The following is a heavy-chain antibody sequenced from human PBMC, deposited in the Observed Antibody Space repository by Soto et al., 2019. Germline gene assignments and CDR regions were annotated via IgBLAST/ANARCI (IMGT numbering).Heavy chain of an antibody. CDR1: GFSLSTSGMR. V-gene: IGHV2-70*04. CDR3: ARMGTSYYYYALDV. J-gene: IGHJ6*02. Sequence: GSGPPLVNPTQTLTLTCTFSGFSLSTSGMRVSWIRQSPGKALEWLARIDWDDDKFYSTSLKTRLTVSKDTSKNQVVLTMTNMDPVDTGTYYCARMGTSYYYYALDVWGQGTTVTVSS. D-gene: IGHD1-1*01. CDR2: IDWDDDK.